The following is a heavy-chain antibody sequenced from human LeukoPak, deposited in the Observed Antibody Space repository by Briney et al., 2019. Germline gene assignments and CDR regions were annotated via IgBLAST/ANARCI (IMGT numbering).Heavy chain of an antibody. J-gene: IGHJ6*03. CDR3: AKEYSRSYYYYMDV. CDR1: GFTFSSYA. Sequence: GGSLRLSCAASGFTFSSYAMSWVRQAPGKGLGWVSGISGSGGSTYYADSVKGRFTISRDNSKNTLYLQMNSLRAEDTAVYYCAKEYSRSYYYYMDVWGKGTTVTVSS. CDR2: ISGSGGST. D-gene: IGHD4-11*01. V-gene: IGHV3-23*01.